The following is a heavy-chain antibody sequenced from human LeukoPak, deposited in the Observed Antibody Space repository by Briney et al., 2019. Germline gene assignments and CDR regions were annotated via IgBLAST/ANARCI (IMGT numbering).Heavy chain of an antibody. CDR2: ISASGGSR. D-gene: IGHD6-13*01. Sequence: PGGSLRLSCAASGFNFSNYAMNWVRQAPGKGLEWVSAISASGGSRFYTDSVKGRFTISRDNSKNTLFLLMNSLRVEDTAVYYCAKEMESSTWYIDYWGQGTLVSVSS. V-gene: IGHV3-23*01. CDR1: GFNFSNYA. CDR3: AKEMESSTWYIDY. J-gene: IGHJ4*02.